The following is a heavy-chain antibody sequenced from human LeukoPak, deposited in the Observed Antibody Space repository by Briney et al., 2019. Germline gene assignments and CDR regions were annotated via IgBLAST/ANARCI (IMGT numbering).Heavy chain of an antibody. V-gene: IGHV3-48*01. J-gene: IGHJ4*02. CDR1: GFTFSSYS. CDR2: ISSSSSTI. CDR3: VRDNPRCCGVIPANIDDF. Sequence: GSLRLSCAASGFTFSSYSMNWVRQAPGKGLEWVSYISSSSSTIYYADSVRGRFTISRDNAKSSLYLQMNSLRAEDTALYCRVRDNPRCCGVIPANIDDFWGQGTLVTVSS. D-gene: IGHD2-21*01.